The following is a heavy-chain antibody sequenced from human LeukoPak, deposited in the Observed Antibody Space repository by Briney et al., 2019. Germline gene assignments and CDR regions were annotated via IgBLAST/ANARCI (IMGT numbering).Heavy chain of an antibody. J-gene: IGHJ4*02. CDR3: ARGLRRAARVFDY. V-gene: IGHV4-34*01. D-gene: IGHD6-6*01. CDR2: INHSGST. Sequence: KSSETLSLTCAVYGGSFSGYYWSWIRQPPGKGLEWIGEINHSGSTNYNPSLKSRVTISVDTSKNQVSLKLSSVTAADTAVYYCARGLRRAARVFDYRGQGTLVTVSS. CDR1: GGSFSGYY.